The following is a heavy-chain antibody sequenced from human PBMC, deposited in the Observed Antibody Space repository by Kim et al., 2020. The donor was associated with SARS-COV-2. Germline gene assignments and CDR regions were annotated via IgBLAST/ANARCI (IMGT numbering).Heavy chain of an antibody. CDR3: ARDQGPSGWYGNYYYYGMDV. D-gene: IGHD6-19*01. J-gene: IGHJ6*02. CDR2: INYSGST. Sequence: SETLSLTCTVSGGSISSYYWSWIRQPPGKGLEWIGYINYSGSTNYNPSLKSRVTISVDTSKNQFSLKLSSVTAADTAVYYCARDQGPSGWYGNYYYYGMDVWGQGTTVTVSS. CDR1: GGSISSYY. V-gene: IGHV4-59*01.